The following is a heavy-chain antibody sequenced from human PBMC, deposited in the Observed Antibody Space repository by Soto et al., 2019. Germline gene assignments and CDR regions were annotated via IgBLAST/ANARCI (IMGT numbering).Heavy chain of an antibody. J-gene: IGHJ4*02. CDR1: GFTFSGYA. D-gene: IGHD3-3*01. CDR2: ISGSGDVR. Sequence: EVPLLESGGGLVQPGGSLRLSCAASGFTFSGYAMSWIRHGPGKGLGWVSAISGSGDVRYIADSVKGHFTISRDKSKNTLYLQITGLRAEDTAVYYCAKVRQRPVAGILEYWCQGTLVTVSS. V-gene: IGHV3-23*01. CDR3: AKVRQRPVAGILEY.